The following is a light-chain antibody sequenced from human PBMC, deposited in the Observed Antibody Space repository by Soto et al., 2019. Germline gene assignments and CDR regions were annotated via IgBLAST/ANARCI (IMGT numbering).Light chain of an antibody. J-gene: IGLJ2*01. V-gene: IGLV2-14*03. CDR3: SSYRAISTLI. CDR1: ISDVGAYNF. Sequence: QSVLTQPASVSGSPGQSITISCTGTISDVGAYNFVSWYQQHPGSAPKLMIYDVSNRPSGVSNRFSGSKSGNTASLTISGLQTEDEAEYYCSSYRAISTLIFGGGTKLTVL. CDR2: DVS.